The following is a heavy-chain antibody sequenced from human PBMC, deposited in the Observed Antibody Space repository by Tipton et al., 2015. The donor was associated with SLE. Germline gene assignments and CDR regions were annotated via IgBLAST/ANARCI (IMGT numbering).Heavy chain of an antibody. V-gene: IGHV3-30-3*01. CDR1: GFTFSSYA. J-gene: IGHJ6*02. D-gene: IGHD6-19*01. CDR3: ARDWAIVRGVAVAGHYGMDV. Sequence: SLRLSCAASGFTFSSYAMHWVRQAPGKGLEWVAVISYDGSNKYYADSVKGRFTISRDNSKNTLYLQMNSLRAEDTAVYYCARDWAIVRGVAVAGHYGMDVWGQGTTVTVSS. CDR2: ISYDGSNK.